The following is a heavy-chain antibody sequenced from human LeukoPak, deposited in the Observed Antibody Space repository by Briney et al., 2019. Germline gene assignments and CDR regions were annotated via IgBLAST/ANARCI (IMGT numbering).Heavy chain of an antibody. D-gene: IGHD5/OR15-5a*01. CDR2: IKQDGSET. CDR1: AITLSDSW. Sequence: GGSLRLSCTASAITLSDSWMSWVRQAPGKGLERVAKIKQDGSETNYVDSVKGRFTISRDNAKNSVFLQMCSLRGDDTAIYYCARHLAGDSLYRHFDYWGQGTLVTVSS. J-gene: IGHJ4*02. V-gene: IGHV3-7*04. CDR3: ARHLAGDSLYRHFDY.